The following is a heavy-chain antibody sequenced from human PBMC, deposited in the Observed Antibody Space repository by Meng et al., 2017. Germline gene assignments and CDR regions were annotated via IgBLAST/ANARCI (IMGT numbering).Heavy chain of an antibody. D-gene: IGHD3-10*01. Sequence: VQLVRSGGGLGRPGGSLRLSCDASRFTFRRFNMKWVRQAPGKGLEWVSSIRSSINFLYYADSVKGPFTISRDNAKNSLYLLMDSLRVEDTAVYYCGRDYYGSGSRQTGMEYWGQGTLVTVSS. CDR1: RFTFRRFN. CDR2: IRSSINFL. V-gene: IGHV3-21*01. J-gene: IGHJ4*02. CDR3: GRDYYGSGSRQTGMEY.